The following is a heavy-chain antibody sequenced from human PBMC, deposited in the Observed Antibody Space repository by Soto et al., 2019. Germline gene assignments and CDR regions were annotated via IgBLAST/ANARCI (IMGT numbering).Heavy chain of an antibody. V-gene: IGHV3-21*01. D-gene: IGHD3-22*01. CDR3: ARDRRRVRYYYDSSGSRGYGMDV. CDR1: GFTFSSYS. Sequence: LRLSCSASGFTFSSYSMNWVRQAPGKGLEWVSSISSSSSYIYYADSVKGRFTISRDNAKNSLYLQMNSLRAEDTAVYYCARDRRRVRYYYDSSGSRGYGMDVWGQGTTVTVSS. CDR2: ISSSSSYI. J-gene: IGHJ6*02.